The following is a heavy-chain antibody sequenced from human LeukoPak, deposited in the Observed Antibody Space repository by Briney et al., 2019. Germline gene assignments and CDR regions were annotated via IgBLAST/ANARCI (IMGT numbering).Heavy chain of an antibody. Sequence: AGSLGLSCAASGFTFSSYGMHWVRQAPGKGLEWVALIWYDGSNKYYGDSVKGRFTISRDNSKNTLYLQMNSLPAEDTAVYYCATGVGAANNAFDIWGQGTTVTVSS. V-gene: IGHV3-33*01. CDR2: IWYDGSNK. J-gene: IGHJ3*02. CDR3: ATGVGAANNAFDI. CDR1: GFTFSSYG. D-gene: IGHD2-15*01.